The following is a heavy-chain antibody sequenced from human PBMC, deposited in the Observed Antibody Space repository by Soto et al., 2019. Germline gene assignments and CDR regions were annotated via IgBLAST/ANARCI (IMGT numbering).Heavy chain of an antibody. CDR3: AAAPLYSSGSYSLYYYYYYGMDV. V-gene: IGHV1-58*01. J-gene: IGHJ6*02. D-gene: IGHD6-19*01. CDR2: IVVGSGNT. Sequence: SVKVSCKASGFTFTSSAVQWVRQARGQRLEWIGWIVVGSGNTNYAQKFQERVTITRDMSTSTAYMELSSLRSEDTAVYYCAAAPLYSSGSYSLYYYYYYGMDVWGQGTTVTVSS. CDR1: GFTFTSSA.